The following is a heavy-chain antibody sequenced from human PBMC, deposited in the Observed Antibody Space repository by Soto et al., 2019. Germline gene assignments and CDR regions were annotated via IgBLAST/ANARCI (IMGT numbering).Heavy chain of an antibody. CDR3: ARDVSSSIDC. CDR1: GDTFTAYG. CDR2: INAGNGDT. Sequence: QVQLVQSGAEVKEPGASVKVSCKASGDTFTAYGFHWVRQAPGHRLEWMGWINAGNGDTKYSQKFQDRVTNTRDKSASIAYMEMSSLRSEDTTVYYCARDVSSSIDCWGQGTLVTVSS. D-gene: IGHD6-6*01. V-gene: IGHV1-3*01. J-gene: IGHJ4*02.